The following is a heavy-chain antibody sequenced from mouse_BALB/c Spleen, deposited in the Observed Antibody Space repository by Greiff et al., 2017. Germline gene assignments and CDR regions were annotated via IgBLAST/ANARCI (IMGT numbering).Heavy chain of an antibody. J-gene: IGHJ3*01. V-gene: IGHV2-4-1*01. CDR2: IWSGGST. CDR3: ATIDYDSAY. Sequence: QVQLQQSGPGLVQPSQSLSITCTVSGFSLTSYGVHWVRQSPGKGLEWLGVIWSGGSTDYNAAFISRLSISKDNSKSQVFLKMNSLQTDDTAMYYCATIDYDSAYWGQGTLVTVSA. D-gene: IGHD2-4*01. CDR1: GFSLTSYG.